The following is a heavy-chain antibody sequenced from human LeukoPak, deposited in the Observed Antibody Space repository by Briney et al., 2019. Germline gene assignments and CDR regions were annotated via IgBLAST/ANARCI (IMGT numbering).Heavy chain of an antibody. CDR3: ARVQLAAPYWYFDL. CDR1: GGSISSGGYS. J-gene: IGHJ2*01. Sequence: SETLSLTCAVSGGSISSGGYSWSWIRQPPGKGLEWIGYIYHSGSTYYNPSLKSRVTISVDRSKNQFSLKLSSVTAADTAVYYCARVQLAAPYWYFDLWGRGTLVTVSS. D-gene: IGHD2-15*01. CDR2: IYHSGST. V-gene: IGHV4-30-2*01.